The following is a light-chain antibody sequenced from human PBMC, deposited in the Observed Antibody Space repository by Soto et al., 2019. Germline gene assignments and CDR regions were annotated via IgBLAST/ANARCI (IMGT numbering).Light chain of an antibody. J-gene: IGKJ4*01. V-gene: IGKV3-11*01. CDR1: QSVGSF. CDR3: QQRSSWPL. CDR2: DAS. Sequence: EIVLTQSPATLSLSPGERATLSCRASQSVGSFLAWYQQKPGQAPRLLIYDASNRATGIPARFSGSGSGTDFTLTISSLEPEDFAVYYCQQRSSWPLFGGGTKVDIK.